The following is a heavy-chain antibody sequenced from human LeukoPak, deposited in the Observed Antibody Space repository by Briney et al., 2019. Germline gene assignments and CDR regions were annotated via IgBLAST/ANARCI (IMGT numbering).Heavy chain of an antibody. D-gene: IGHD2-15*01. J-gene: IGHJ3*02. Sequence: ASVTVSCKASGYTFTGYYMHWVRQAPGQGLEWMGWINPNSGGTNYAQKFQGRVTMTRDTSISTAYMELSRLRSDDTAVYYCARRTVLLVGAFDIWGQGTMVTVSS. V-gene: IGHV1-2*02. CDR2: INPNSGGT. CDR3: ARRTVLLVGAFDI. CDR1: GYTFTGYY.